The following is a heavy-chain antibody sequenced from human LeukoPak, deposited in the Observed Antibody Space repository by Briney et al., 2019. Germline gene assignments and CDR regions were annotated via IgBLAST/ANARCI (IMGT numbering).Heavy chain of an antibody. CDR2: ISGSGGST. D-gene: IGHD3-9*01. V-gene: IGHV3-23*01. J-gene: IGHJ4*02. Sequence: PGGSLRLSCAASGFTFSSYAMSWVRQAPGKGPEWVSAISGSGGSTYYADSVKGRFTISRDNSKNTLYLQMNSLRAEDTAVYYCAKEGDILTGSPAGYWGQGTLVTVSS. CDR1: GFTFSSYA. CDR3: AKEGDILTGSPAGY.